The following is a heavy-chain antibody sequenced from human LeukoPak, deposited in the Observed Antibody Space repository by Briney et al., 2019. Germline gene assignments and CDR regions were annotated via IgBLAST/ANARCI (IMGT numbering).Heavy chain of an antibody. V-gene: IGHV4-34*01. CDR2: INHSGST. D-gene: IGHD5-24*01. CDR1: GGSFSGYY. CDR3: ARGPTRDYYFDY. Sequence: SETLSLTCAVYGGSFSGYYWSWIRQPPGKGLEWIGEINHSGSTNYNPSLKSRVTISVDTSKNQFSLKLSSVTAADTAVYYCARGPTRDYYFDYWGQGTLVTVSS. J-gene: IGHJ4*02.